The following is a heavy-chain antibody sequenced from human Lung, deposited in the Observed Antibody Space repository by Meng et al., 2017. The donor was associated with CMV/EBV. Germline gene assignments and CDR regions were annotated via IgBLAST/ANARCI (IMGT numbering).Heavy chain of an antibody. CDR3: ARAWVLVTPVGGPPGVAPVVDHYGMDV. J-gene: IGHJ6*02. V-gene: IGHV1-8*01. CDR2: VNPNSGNT. CDR1: GYTFTNYD. D-gene: IGHD6-13*01. Sequence: ASXXVSXKASGYTFTNYDINWXRQATGHGPEWMGWVNPNSGNTGYAQRFQGRVTMTRDTSTRTAYMELSSLRSDDTAVYYCARAWVLVTPVGGPPGVAPVVDHYGMDVWXQGNXVTVSS.